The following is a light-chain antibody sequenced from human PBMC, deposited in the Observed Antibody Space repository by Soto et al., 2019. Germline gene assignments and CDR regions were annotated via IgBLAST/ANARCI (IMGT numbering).Light chain of an antibody. CDR1: QSVRSSY. V-gene: IGKV3-20*01. CDR2: GAS. Sequence: EIVLTQSPGTLSLSPGERVTLSCRASQSVRSSYLAWYQQKPGQAPRLLIYGASSRATGIPDRFSGSGSGTDFTLTISSLEPEDFAVYCCQQYGSSPYTFGQATKLEI. CDR3: QQYGSSPYT. J-gene: IGKJ2*01.